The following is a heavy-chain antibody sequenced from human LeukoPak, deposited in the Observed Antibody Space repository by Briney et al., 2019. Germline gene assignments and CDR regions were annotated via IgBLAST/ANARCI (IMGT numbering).Heavy chain of an antibody. J-gene: IGHJ4*02. CDR1: GFRFRGYT. CDR3: ARGPFDY. CDR2: ITPSGDYA. Sequence: GGSLRLACAASGFRFRGYTMSWVRQAPGKGLEWVSAITPSGDYATYADSVKGRFTISRDNSKNTLYLQMNSLRAEDTAVYYCARGPFDYWGQGTLVTVSS. V-gene: IGHV3-23*01.